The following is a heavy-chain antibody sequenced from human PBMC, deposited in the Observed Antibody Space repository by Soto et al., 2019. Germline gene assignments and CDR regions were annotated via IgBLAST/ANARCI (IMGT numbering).Heavy chain of an antibody. CDR1: GGTFSSYT. V-gene: IGHV1-69*08. CDR3: ARDEFFYGDTGSLPFQH. J-gene: IGHJ1*01. Sequence: QVQLVQSGAEVKKPGSSVKVSCKASGGTFSSYTISWVGQAPGQGLEWMGRIIPILGIANYAQKFQGRVTITADKSTSTAYMELSSLSSEDTAVYYCARDEFFYGDTGSLPFQHWGQGTLVTVSS. CDR2: IIPILGIA. D-gene: IGHD4-17*01.